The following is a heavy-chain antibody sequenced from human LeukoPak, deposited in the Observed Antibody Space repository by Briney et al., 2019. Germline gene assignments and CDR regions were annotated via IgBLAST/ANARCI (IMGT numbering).Heavy chain of an antibody. D-gene: IGHD1-7*01. Sequence: GWTLRLSCAASGLTFSRYRRNWVRQAPGKGLEWVSYISSSSSTLYYADSVKGQFTIPRHNAKNSLYLQMHSLRAEETAVYYRARPSRELGGYAPWELMPPFDFWGRGPLDSVSS. V-gene: IGHV3-48*01. CDR3: ARPSRELGGYAPWELMPPFDF. CDR1: GLTFSRYR. CDR2: ISSSSSTL. J-gene: IGHJ4*02.